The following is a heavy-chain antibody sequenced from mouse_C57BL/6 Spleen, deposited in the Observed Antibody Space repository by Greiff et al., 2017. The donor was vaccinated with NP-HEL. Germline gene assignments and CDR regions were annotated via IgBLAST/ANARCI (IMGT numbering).Heavy chain of an antibody. J-gene: IGHJ3*01. Sequence: QVQLQQPGAELVRPGSSVKLSCKASGYTFTSYWMDWVKQRPGQGLEWIGSIDPYDSDTHYNQKFKDKATLTVDKSSSTAYMQLSSLTSEDSAVYYCSRKDYEGDYWGQGTLVTVSA. CDR3: SRKDYEGDY. D-gene: IGHD2-4*01. CDR1: GYTFTSYW. CDR2: IDPYDSDT. V-gene: IGHV1-61*01.